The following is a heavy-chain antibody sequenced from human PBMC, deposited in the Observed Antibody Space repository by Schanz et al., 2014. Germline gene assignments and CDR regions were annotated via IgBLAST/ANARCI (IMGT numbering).Heavy chain of an antibody. Sequence: EVQLLESGGGLVQPGGSLRLSCLASGFAFSSYSMNWVRQAPGKGLEWVSYISSSSSTRYYADSVKGRFTISRDNAKNSPYLQMNSLRAEDTAVYYCARIGGSVFDYWAQGTLVTVSS. J-gene: IGHJ4*02. V-gene: IGHV3-48*01. D-gene: IGHD3-10*01. CDR3: ARIGGSVFDY. CDR1: GFAFSSYS. CDR2: ISSSSSTR.